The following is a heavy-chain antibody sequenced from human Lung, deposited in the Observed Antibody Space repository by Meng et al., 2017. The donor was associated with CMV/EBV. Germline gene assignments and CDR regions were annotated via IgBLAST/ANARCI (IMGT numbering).Heavy chain of an antibody. Sequence: HVLLQESGPGPVKPSRPLALAFTVSCGSISSGDYYWSWIRQPPGKRLEWSGYIYYSGSTYYNPSLKSRVTISVDTSKNQFSLKLSSVTAADTAVYYCARDRTTGRYFDYWGQGTLVTVSS. D-gene: IGHD4-11*01. J-gene: IGHJ4*02. V-gene: IGHV4-30-4*01. CDR3: ARDRTTGRYFDY. CDR2: IYYSGST. CDR1: CGSISSGDYY.